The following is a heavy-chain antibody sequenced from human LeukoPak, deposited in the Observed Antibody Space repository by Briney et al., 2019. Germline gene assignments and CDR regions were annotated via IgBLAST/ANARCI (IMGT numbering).Heavy chain of an antibody. CDR2: YHVGTT. CDR1: GFTFSSYW. J-gene: IGHJ3*02. Sequence: GSLRLSCAASGFTFSSYWMSWVRQAPGKGLEWIGVYHVGTTDYNPSLKSRVTISVDGSKNQMSLTLSSVAAEDTAVYYCARGLGFLIGSIWYPDAFDIWGQGTMVTVSS. V-gene: IGHV4-4*02. D-gene: IGHD6-13*01. CDR3: ARGLGFLIGSIWYPDAFDI.